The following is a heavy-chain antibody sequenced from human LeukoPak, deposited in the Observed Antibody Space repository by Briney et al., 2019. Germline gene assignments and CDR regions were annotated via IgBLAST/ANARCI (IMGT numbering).Heavy chain of an antibody. CDR2: ISGSGGST. D-gene: IGHD3-9*01. Sequence: TGGSLRLSCAASGFTFSSYAMSWVRQAPGKGLEWVSAISGSGGSTYYADSVKGRFTISRDNAKKSLYLQMNNLRAEDTAVYYCARATTYDILTGFSDYWGQGTLVTVSS. CDR1: GFTFSSYA. J-gene: IGHJ4*02. CDR3: ARATTYDILTGFSDY. V-gene: IGHV3-23*01.